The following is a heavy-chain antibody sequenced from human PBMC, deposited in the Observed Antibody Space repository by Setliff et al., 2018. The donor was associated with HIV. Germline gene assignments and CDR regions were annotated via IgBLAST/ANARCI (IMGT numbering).Heavy chain of an antibody. V-gene: IGHV3-48*01. D-gene: IGHD2-15*01. Sequence: GGSLRLSCAASGFTFSGDSVNWVRQAPGKGLEWISYISFSTGSIYYADSVKGRFTISRDDSKSIAHLQMNSLKTEDTAVYYCTRHLGYCSGDTCYSYDYDSRGPWFFDPWGQGTLVTVSS. CDR3: TRHLGYCSGDTCYSYDYDSRGPWFFDP. CDR1: GFTFSGDS. J-gene: IGHJ5*02. CDR2: ISFSTGSI.